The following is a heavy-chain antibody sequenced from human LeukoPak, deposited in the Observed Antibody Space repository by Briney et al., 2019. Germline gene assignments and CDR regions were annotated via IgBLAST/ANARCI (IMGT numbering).Heavy chain of an antibody. Sequence: SVKVSCKASGGTFSSYAISWVRQAPGQGLEWMGGIIPIFGTANYAQKFQGRVTITADESTSTAYMEPSSLRSEDTAVYYCARRADDILTGYEWFDPWGQGTLVTVSS. CDR3: ARRADDILTGYEWFDP. D-gene: IGHD3-9*01. J-gene: IGHJ5*02. V-gene: IGHV1-69*01. CDR1: GGTFSSYA. CDR2: IIPIFGTA.